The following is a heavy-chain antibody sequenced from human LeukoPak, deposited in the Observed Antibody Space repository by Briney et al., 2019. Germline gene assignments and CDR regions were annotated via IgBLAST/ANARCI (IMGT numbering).Heavy chain of an antibody. V-gene: IGHV1-69*13. Sequence: ASVKVSCKASGGTFSSYAVSWVRQAPGQGLEWMGGIIPIFGTANYAQKFQGRVTITADESTSTAYMELNSLRAEDTAVYYCAKVGGVEYSSSWYRGDAFDIWGQGTMVTVSS. CDR3: AKVGGVEYSSSWYRGDAFDI. J-gene: IGHJ3*02. CDR1: GGTFSSYA. D-gene: IGHD6-13*01. CDR2: IIPIFGTA.